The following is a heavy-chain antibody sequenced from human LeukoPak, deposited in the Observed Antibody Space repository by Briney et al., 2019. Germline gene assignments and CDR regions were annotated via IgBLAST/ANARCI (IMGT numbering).Heavy chain of an antibody. Sequence: PGGSLRLSCAASGFTFSSYSMNWVRQAPGKGLEWVSSISSSSTYIYYADSVKGRFTISRDNAKNSLYLQMNSLSAEDTAVYYCARDDGGSSPYSDYWGQGTLVTVSS. V-gene: IGHV3-21*01. CDR1: GFTFSSYS. D-gene: IGHD1-26*01. CDR2: ISSSSTYI. J-gene: IGHJ4*02. CDR3: ARDDGGSSPYSDY.